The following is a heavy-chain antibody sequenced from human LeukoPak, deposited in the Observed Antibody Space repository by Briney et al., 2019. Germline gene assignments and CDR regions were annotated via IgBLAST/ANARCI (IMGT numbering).Heavy chain of an antibody. J-gene: IGHJ6*04. V-gene: IGHV4-34*01. CDR3: ARAKKKTSLRLYGMDV. CDR1: GGSFSGYY. CDR2: INHSGGT. Sequence: SETLSLTCAVYGGSFSGYYWSWIRQPPGKGLEWIGEINHSGGTNYNPSLKSRVTISVDTSKNQFSLKLSSVTAADTAVYYCARAKKKTSLRLYGMDVWGKGTTVTVSS.